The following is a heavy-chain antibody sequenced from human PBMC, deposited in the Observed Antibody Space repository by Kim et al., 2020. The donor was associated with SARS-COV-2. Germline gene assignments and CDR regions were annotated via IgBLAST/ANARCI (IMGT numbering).Heavy chain of an antibody. D-gene: IGHD2-15*01. CDR1: GFTFSDHA. CDR3: ATNVAASEPFDY. J-gene: IGHJ4*02. V-gene: IGHV3-23*01. Sequence: GGSLRLXCAASGFTFSDHAMTWVRQAPGKGLEWVSAVSETGENTYYADSVKGRFTISRDNSKNTVDLQMNSLTADDAAIYFCATNVAASEPFDYWGQGTLVTIS. CDR2: VSETGENT.